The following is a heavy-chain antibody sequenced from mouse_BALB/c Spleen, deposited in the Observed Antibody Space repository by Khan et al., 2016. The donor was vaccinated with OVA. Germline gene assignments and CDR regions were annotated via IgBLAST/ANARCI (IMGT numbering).Heavy chain of an antibody. CDR2: IFPGDGDT. V-gene: IGHV1-87*01. D-gene: IGHD2-12*01. Sequence: VQLQESGAALARPGASVKLSCKASGYTFTTYWMQWIKQRPGQGLEWIGTIFPGDGDTRYTQNFKGKATLTADKSSSTAYMQLSSLTSEDSAVYYCASYRFDYCDYWSQGTTLTVSS. J-gene: IGHJ2*01. CDR1: GYTFTTYW. CDR3: ASYRFDYCDY.